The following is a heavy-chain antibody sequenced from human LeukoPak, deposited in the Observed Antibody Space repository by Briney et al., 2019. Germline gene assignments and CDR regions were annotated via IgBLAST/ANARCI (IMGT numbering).Heavy chain of an antibody. V-gene: IGHV1-58*02. J-gene: IGHJ3*02. D-gene: IGHD1-26*01. CDR2: IVVGSGNT. CDR3: AADPAEWEVDAFDI. Sequence: SVKVSCKASGFTFTSSAMQWVRQARGQRLEWIGWIVVGSGNTNYAQKFQERVTITRDMSTSTAYMELSSLRSEDTAVYYCAADPAEWEVDAFDIWGQGTMVTVPS. CDR1: GFTFTSSA.